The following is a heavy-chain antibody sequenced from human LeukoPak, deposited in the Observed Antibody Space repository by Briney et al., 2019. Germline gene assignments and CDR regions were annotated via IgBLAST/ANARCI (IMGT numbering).Heavy chain of an antibody. Sequence: GRSLRLSCAASGFTFSSYGMHWVRQAPGKGLDWVAVIWHDGSKTYYADSVKGRFTISRDNSKNTLYLQMNSLRAEDTAVFYCVRGSPNSGSQYGYWGQGTLATVSS. J-gene: IGHJ4*02. CDR2: IWHDGSKT. D-gene: IGHD1-26*01. CDR3: VRGSPNSGSQYGY. CDR1: GFTFSSYG. V-gene: IGHV3-33*08.